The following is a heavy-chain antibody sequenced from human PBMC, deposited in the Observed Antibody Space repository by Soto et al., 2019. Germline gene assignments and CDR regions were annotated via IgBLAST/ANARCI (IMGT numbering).Heavy chain of an antibody. D-gene: IGHD5-12*01. V-gene: IGHV1-3*01. CDR2: INAGNGNT. CDR3: ATYFSGYPPGPVY. Sequence: GASVKVSCKASGYTFTSYAMHWVRQAPGQRLEWMGWINAGNGNTKYSQKFQGRVTITRDTSASTAYMELSSLRSEDTAVYYCATYFSGYPPGPVYWGQGTLVPVSS. CDR1: GYTFTSYA. J-gene: IGHJ4*02.